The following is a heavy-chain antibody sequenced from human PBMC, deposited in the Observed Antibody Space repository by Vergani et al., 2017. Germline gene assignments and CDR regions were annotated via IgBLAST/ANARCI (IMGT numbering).Heavy chain of an antibody. Sequence: QLQLQESGSGLVKPSQTLSLTCAVSGGSISSGGYSWSWIRQPPGKGLEWIGYIDHSGSTYYNPYHKSRVTISVDRSKNQFSLKLSPVTAADTTVYYCPVGPPHYSSAGPPFDCWGQGTLVVVSS. D-gene: IGHD3-10*01. J-gene: IGHJ4*01. V-gene: IGHV4-30-2*01. CDR2: IDHSGST. CDR3: PVGPPHYSSAGPPFDC. CDR1: GGSISSGGYS.